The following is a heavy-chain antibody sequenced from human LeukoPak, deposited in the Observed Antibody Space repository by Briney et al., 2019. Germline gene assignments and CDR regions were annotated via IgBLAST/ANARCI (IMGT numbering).Heavy chain of an antibody. CDR2: ISSGGGST. J-gene: IGHJ4*02. Sequence: GGSLRLSCAASGFTFTSYSMNWVRQAPGKGLEWVSTISSGGGSTYYADSVKGRFTISRDNSKNTLYLQVNSLRAEDTAVYYCAKGGKWDVTPFDYWGQGTLVTVSS. D-gene: IGHD1-26*01. CDR1: GFTFTSYS. CDR3: AKGGKWDVTPFDY. V-gene: IGHV3-23*01.